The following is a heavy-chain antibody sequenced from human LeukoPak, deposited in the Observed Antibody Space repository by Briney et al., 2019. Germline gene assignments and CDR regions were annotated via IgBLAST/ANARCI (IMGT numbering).Heavy chain of an antibody. CDR2: IYHSGST. CDR1: GGSISSSNW. V-gene: IGHV4-4*02. J-gene: IGHJ4*02. CDR3: ARDGYYYDSSGYGLDY. Sequence: SETLSLTCAVSGGSISSSNWWSWVRPPPGKGLEWIGEIYHSGSTNYNPSLKSRVTISVDNSKNQFSLQLSSVTAADTAVYYCARDGYYYDSSGYGLDYWGQGTLVTVSS. D-gene: IGHD3-22*01.